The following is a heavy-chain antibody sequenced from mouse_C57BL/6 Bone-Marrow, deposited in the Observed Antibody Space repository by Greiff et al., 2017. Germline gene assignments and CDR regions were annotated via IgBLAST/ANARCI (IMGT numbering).Heavy chain of an antibody. J-gene: IGHJ3*01. CDR3: AREDYYYGSSRFAY. V-gene: IGHV1-9*01. CDR1: GYTFTGYW. D-gene: IGHD1-1*01. Sequence: VQLQQSGAELMKPGASVKLSCKATGYTFTGYWIEWVKQRPGHGLEWIGEILPGSGSTNYNEKFKGKATFTADTSSNTAYMQLSSLTTEDSAIYYGAREDYYYGSSRFAYWGQGTLVTVSA. CDR2: ILPGSGST.